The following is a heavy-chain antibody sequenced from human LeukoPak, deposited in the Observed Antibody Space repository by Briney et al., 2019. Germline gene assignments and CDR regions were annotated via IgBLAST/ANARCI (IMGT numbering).Heavy chain of an antibody. CDR2: INWNSDNI. V-gene: IGHV3-9*01. CDR1: GFTFNDHA. CDR3: ARASYYYDTTGLGAVDI. D-gene: IGHD3-22*01. Sequence: GGSLRLSCAASGFTFNDHAMYWVRQAPGKGLEWVSGINWNSDNIGYADSVKGRFTISRDDAKNSLFLQMNSLRAEDTGLYYCARASYYYDTTGLGAVDIWGQGTMVTVSS. J-gene: IGHJ3*02.